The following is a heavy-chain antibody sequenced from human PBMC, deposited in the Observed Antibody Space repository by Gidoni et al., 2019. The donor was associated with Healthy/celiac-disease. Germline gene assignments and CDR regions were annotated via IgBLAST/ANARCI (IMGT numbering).Heavy chain of an antibody. CDR3: ARGAAGRRRGREYYFDY. D-gene: IGHD6-13*01. J-gene: IGHJ4*02. CDR1: GYTFTSYD. Sequence: QVQLVQSGAEVKKPGASVKVSCKASGYTFTSYDINLVRQATGQGLEWMGWMNPNSGNTGYAQTFQGRVTMTRNTSISTAYMELSSLRSEDTAVYYCARGAAGRRRGREYYFDYWGQGTLVTVSS. V-gene: IGHV1-8*01. CDR2: MNPNSGNT.